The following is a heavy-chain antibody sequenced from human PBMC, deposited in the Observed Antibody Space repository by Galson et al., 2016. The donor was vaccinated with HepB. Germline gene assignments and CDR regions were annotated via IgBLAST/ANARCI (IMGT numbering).Heavy chain of an antibody. D-gene: IGHD1-7*01. CDR3: ARGPGNYYFDY. J-gene: IGHJ4*02. CDR2: INAGNGNT. V-gene: IGHV1-3*01. CDR1: GYTFTSYA. Sequence: SVKVPCKASGYTFTSYAMHWVRQAPGRRLEWMGWINAGNGNTKYSQKFQGRVTITRDTSASTAYMKLSSLRSEDTAVYYCARGPGNYYFDYWGQGTLVTVSS.